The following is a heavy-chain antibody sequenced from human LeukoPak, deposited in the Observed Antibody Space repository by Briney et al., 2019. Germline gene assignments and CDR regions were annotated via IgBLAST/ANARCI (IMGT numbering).Heavy chain of an antibody. Sequence: ASVNVSCKASGYTFTSYGISWVRQAPGQGLEWMGWISAYNGNTNYAQKLQGRVTMTTDTSTSTAYMELRSLRSDDTAVYYCARDAGSYDSSGYYRNWGQGTLVTVSS. CDR2: ISAYNGNT. CDR3: ARDAGSYDSSGYYRN. J-gene: IGHJ4*02. V-gene: IGHV1-18*01. CDR1: GYTFTSYG. D-gene: IGHD3-22*01.